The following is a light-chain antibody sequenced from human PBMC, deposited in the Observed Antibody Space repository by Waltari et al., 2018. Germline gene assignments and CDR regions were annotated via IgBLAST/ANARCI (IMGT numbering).Light chain of an antibody. Sequence: QSALTQPASVSGSPGPSITISCTGTSSDVGGYNYVSWYQQHPGKAPKLMIYDVSKRPSGVFNRFAGSKSGNTASLTISGLQAEDEADYYCSSYTSSSTVVFGGGTKLTVL. CDR2: DVS. J-gene: IGLJ2*01. V-gene: IGLV2-14*01. CDR3: SSYTSSSTVV. CDR1: SSDVGGYNY.